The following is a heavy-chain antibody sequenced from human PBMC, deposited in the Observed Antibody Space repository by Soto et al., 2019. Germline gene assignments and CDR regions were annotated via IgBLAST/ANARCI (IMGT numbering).Heavy chain of an antibody. V-gene: IGHV3-53*01. CDR2: IYSGGST. CDR1: GFTVSSNY. J-gene: IGHJ6*02. Sequence: EVQLVESGGGLIQPGGSLRLSCAASGFTVSSNYMSWVRQAPGKGLEWVSVIYSGGSTYYADSVKGRFTISRDNSKNTLYLQMSSLRAEDTAVYYCAREGGGYCSGGSCYPGFYYGMDVWGQGTTVTVSS. CDR3: AREGGGYCSGGSCYPGFYYGMDV. D-gene: IGHD2-15*01.